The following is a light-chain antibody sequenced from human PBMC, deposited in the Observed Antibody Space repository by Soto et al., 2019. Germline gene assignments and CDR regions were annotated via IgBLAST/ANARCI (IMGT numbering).Light chain of an antibody. J-gene: IGKJ3*01. Sequence: DVVMTQSPLSLPVTLGQPASISCRSSESLVYSDGNTYLTWFQQRPGQSPRRLIYEVSKRESAVPDRVCGSGAVTEFTLKISRVAAEDVGVYYCMQGIHWPPTFGPGTRLEIK. CDR3: MQGIHWPPT. CDR1: ESLVYSDGNTY. CDR2: EVS. V-gene: IGKV2-30*01.